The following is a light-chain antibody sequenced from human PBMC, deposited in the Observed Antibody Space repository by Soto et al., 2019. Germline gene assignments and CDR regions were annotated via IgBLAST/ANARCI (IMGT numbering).Light chain of an antibody. CDR2: DAS. CDR3: PQRSNWPLT. CDR1: QSVSSY. V-gene: IGKV3-11*01. Sequence: EIVLTQSPATLSLSPGERATLSCRASQSVSSYLAWYQQKPGQAPRLLIYDASNRATGIPARFSGSGSGTDSTLTISSLEPEDFAVYYCPQRSNWPLTFGGGTKVEIK. J-gene: IGKJ4*01.